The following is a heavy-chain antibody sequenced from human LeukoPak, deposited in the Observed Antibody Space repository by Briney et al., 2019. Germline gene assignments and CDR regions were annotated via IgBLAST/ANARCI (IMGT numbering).Heavy chain of an antibody. J-gene: IGHJ6*04. V-gene: IGHV1-69*01. CDR1: GLTFSSYA. CDR2: IIPIFGTA. D-gene: IGHD4-17*01. Sequence: GGSLRLSCAASGLTFSSYAISWVRQAPGQGLEWMGGIIPIFGTANYAQKFQGRVTITADESTSTAYMELSSLRSEDTAVYYCARGYGDYYYYGMDVWGKGTTVTVSS. CDR3: ARGYGDYYYYGMDV.